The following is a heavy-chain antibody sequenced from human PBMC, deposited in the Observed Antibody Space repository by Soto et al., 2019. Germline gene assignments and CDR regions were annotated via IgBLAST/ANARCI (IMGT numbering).Heavy chain of an antibody. CDR2: IWYDGSNK. J-gene: IGHJ5*02. Sequence: QVQLVESGGGVVQPGRSLRLSCAASGFTFSSYGMHWVRQAPGKGLEWVAVIWYDGSNKYYADSVKGRFTISRDNSKNALYLQMNSLRAEDMAVYYCARALGFWFDPWGQGTLVTVSS. CDR1: GFTFSSYG. V-gene: IGHV3-33*01. CDR3: ARALGFWFDP. D-gene: IGHD3-16*01.